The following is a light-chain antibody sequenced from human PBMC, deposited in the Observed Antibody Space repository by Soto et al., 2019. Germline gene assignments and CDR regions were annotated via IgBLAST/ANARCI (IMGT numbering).Light chain of an antibody. Sequence: EIVMTQSPATLSVSPGERATLSCRASQSVSSNLAWYQQKPGQAPRLLIYGASTRATGITARFSGSGSETEFTLTISSLQSEDFAVYYCQQYNRWPFTFGPGTRVDI. V-gene: IGKV3-15*01. CDR1: QSVSSN. CDR3: QQYNRWPFT. CDR2: GAS. J-gene: IGKJ3*01.